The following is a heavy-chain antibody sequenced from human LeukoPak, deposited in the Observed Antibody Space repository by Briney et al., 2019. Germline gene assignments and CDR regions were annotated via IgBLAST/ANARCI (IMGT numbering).Heavy chain of an antibody. CDR1: GGSISSSSYY. J-gene: IGHJ5*02. CDR3: ARERELYYDILTGYYNAGNWFDP. V-gene: IGHV4-39*07. CDR2: IYYSGST. D-gene: IGHD3-9*01. Sequence: SETLSPTCTVSGGSISSSSYYWGWIRQPPGKGLEWIGSIYYSGSTYYNPSLKSRVTISVDTSKNQFSLKLSSVTAADTAVYYCARERELYYDILTGYYNAGNWFDPWGQGTLVTVSS.